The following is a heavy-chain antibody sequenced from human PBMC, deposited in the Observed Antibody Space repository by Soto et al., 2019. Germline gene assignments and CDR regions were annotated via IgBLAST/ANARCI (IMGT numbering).Heavy chain of an antibody. V-gene: IGHV4-34*01. CDR1: GGSFSGYY. Sequence: SETLSLTCAVYGGSFSGYYWSWIRQPPGKGLEWIGEISHSGSTNYNPSLKSRVTISVDTSKNQFSLKLSSVTAADTAVYYCARGWGTAGHIANYFDYWGQGTLVTSPQ. CDR2: ISHSGST. D-gene: IGHD6-19*01. CDR3: ARGWGTAGHIANYFDY. J-gene: IGHJ4*02.